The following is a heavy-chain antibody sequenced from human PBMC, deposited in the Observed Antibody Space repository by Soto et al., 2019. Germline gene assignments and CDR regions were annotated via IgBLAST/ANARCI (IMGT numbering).Heavy chain of an antibody. CDR1: GYTFTSYG. J-gene: IGHJ3*02. Sequence: ASAKVSCKASGYTFTSYGISWVRQAPGQGLEWMGWISAYNGNTNYAQKLQGRVTMTTDTSTSTAYMELRSLRSDDTAVYYCARSPGSSGWYGAFDIWGQGTMVTVSS. D-gene: IGHD6-19*01. CDR3: ARSPGSSGWYGAFDI. CDR2: ISAYNGNT. V-gene: IGHV1-18*01.